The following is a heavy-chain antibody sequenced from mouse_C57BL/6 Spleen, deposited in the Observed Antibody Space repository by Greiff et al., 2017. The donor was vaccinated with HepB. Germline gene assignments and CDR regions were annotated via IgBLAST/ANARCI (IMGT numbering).Heavy chain of an antibody. Sequence: QVQLQQSGPELVKPGASVKISCKASGYSFTSYYIHWVKQRPGQGLEWIGWIYPGSGNTKYNEKFKGKATLTADTSSSTAYMQLSSLTSEDSAVYFCAIYCGSSYLYDFDYWGQGTTLTVSS. D-gene: IGHD1-1*01. CDR3: AIYCGSSYLYDFDY. J-gene: IGHJ2*01. CDR2: IYPGSGNT. V-gene: IGHV1-66*01. CDR1: GYSFTSYY.